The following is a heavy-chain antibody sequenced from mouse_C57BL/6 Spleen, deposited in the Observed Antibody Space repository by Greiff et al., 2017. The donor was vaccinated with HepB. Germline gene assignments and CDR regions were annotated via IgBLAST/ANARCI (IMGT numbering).Heavy chain of an antibody. J-gene: IGHJ3*01. CDR1: GFTFSSYG. D-gene: IGHD3-2*02. V-gene: IGHV5-6*01. Sequence: EVNVVESGGDLVKPGGSLKLSCAASGFTFSSYGMSWVRQTPDKRLEWVATISSGGSYTYYPDSVKGRFTISRDNAKNPLYLQMSSLKSEDTAMYYCARQAAQAAPWFANWGQGTLVTVSA. CDR3: ARQAAQAAPWFAN. CDR2: ISSGGSYT.